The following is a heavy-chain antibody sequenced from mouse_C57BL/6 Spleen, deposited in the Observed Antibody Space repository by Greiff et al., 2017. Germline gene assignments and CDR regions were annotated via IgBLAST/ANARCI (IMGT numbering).Heavy chain of an antibody. CDR2: IYPGDGDT. V-gene: IGHV1-82*01. CDR3: GRWGEGGLTY. J-gene: IGHJ3*01. Sequence: LQESGPELVKPGASVKISCKASGYAFSSSWMNWVKQRPGKGLEWIGRIYPGDGDTNYNGKFKGKATLTADKSSSTAYMQLSSLASEDSAVXFCGRWGEGGLTYWGQGTLVTVSA. D-gene: IGHD2-13*01. CDR1: GYAFSSSW.